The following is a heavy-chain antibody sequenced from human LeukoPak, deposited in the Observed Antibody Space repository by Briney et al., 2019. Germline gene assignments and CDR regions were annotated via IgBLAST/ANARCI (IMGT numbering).Heavy chain of an antibody. CDR3: ARGRITIFGVAAI. Sequence: KPGGSLRLSCAASGFTLSSYSMNWVRQAPGKGLEWVSSISSSSSYIYYVDSVKGRFTISSDNAKNSLYLQMNSLRAEDTAVYYCARGRITIFGVAAIWGQGTLVTVSS. J-gene: IGHJ4*02. D-gene: IGHD3-3*01. CDR2: ISSSSSYI. CDR1: GFTLSSYS. V-gene: IGHV3-21*01.